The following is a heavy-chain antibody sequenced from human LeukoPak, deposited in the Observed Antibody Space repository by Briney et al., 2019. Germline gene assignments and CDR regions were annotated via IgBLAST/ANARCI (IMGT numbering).Heavy chain of an antibody. CDR1: GFTFSSYW. V-gene: IGHV3-7*03. CDR2: IKQDGSEK. CDR3: AKGSWGSGYLPDFDY. D-gene: IGHD5-12*01. J-gene: IGHJ4*02. Sequence: GGSLRLSCAASGFTFSSYWMSWVRQAPGKGLEWVANIKQDGSEKYYVDSVKGRFTISRDNAKNSLYLQMNSLRAEDTAVYYCAKGSWGSGYLPDFDYWGQGTLVTVSS.